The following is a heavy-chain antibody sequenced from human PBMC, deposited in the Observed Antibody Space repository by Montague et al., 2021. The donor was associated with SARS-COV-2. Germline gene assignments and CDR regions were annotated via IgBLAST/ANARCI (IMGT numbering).Heavy chain of an antibody. V-gene: IGHV4-39*01. CDR1: GDSITTTTYY. Sequence: SETLSLTCKVSGDSITTTTYYWVWIRQPPGKGLEWIGSFNYSGSTFYNPSLKSRLSMSMDTSTNQFSLRLTSMPAADTAIYYCVRRGGTYYYGSGSFDPWGQGTLVAVSS. J-gene: IGHJ5*02. D-gene: IGHD3-10*01. CDR3: VRRGGTYYYGSGSFDP. CDR2: FNYSGST.